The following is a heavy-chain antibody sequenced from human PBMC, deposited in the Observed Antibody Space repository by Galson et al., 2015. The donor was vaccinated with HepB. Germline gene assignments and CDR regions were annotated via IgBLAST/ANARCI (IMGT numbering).Heavy chain of an antibody. J-gene: IGHJ6*02. CDR3: ARDGSIGSTSYGMDV. D-gene: IGHD2-2*01. Sequence: SLRLSCAASGFTFSSYIMNWVRQAPGKGLEWVSSISSSSTYIYYADSVKGRFTISRDNAKNSLVLQMNSLRAEDTAVYYCARDGSIGSTSYGMDVWGQGTTVTVSS. V-gene: IGHV3-21*01. CDR1: GFTFSSYI. CDR2: ISSSSTYI.